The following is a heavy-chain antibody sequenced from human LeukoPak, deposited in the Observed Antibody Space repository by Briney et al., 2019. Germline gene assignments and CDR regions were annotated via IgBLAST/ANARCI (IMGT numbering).Heavy chain of an antibody. D-gene: IGHD4/OR15-4a*01. CDR2: IHYSGST. Sequence: SETLSLTCTVSGVSISTDYWTWVRQSPGKGLEWIGYIHYSGSTSYNPSLKSRVTISVDTSKNQFSLKLTSATSADTAVYYCARDAGATAYWGQGALVTVSS. V-gene: IGHV4-59*13. CDR1: GVSISTDY. CDR3: ARDAGATAY. J-gene: IGHJ4*02.